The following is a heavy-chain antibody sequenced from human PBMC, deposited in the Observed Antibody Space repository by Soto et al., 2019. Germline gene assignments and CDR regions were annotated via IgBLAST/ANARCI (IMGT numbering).Heavy chain of an antibody. CDR1: GDTFTSHW. CDR3: VRPQAKELGTIRGAFDI. V-gene: IGHV5-51*01. D-gene: IGHD3-10*01. CDR2: IYPADSDT. J-gene: IGHJ3*02. Sequence: EVQLVQSGAEVKKPGESLKISCKGSGDTFTSHWIAWVRQMPGKGLELMGLIYPADSDTRYSPSFEGQVTISVDKSISNAYLQWSSLKASDTAMYYCVRPQAKELGTIRGAFDIWGQGTMVTVSS.